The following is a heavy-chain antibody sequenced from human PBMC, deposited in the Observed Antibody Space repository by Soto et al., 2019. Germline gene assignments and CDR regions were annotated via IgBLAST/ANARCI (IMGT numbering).Heavy chain of an antibody. CDR3: AKGNFSYYYYYMDV. CDR2: ISWNSGDI. V-gene: IGHV3-9*01. Sequence: EVQLVESGGGLVHPGRSLRLSCAASGFTFDDYAMHWVRQAPGKGLEWVSSISWNSGDIGYADSVKGRFTISRDNAKNSLYLQMNSPRAEDTALYYCAKGNFSYYYYYMDVWGKGTTVTVSS. CDR1: GFTFDDYA. J-gene: IGHJ6*03.